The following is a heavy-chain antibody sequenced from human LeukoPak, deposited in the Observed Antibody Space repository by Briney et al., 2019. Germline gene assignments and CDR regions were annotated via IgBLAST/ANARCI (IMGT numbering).Heavy chain of an antibody. Sequence: GGSLRLPCAASGFTVCSNYMSWVRQAPGKGLEWVSVIYSGGSTYYADSVKGRFTISRDNSKNTLYLQMNSTRAEDTAVYYCARAGNAYYYHSSGNVGYWGQGTLVTVSS. V-gene: IGHV3-53*01. J-gene: IGHJ4*02. CDR3: ARAGNAYYYHSSGNVGY. D-gene: IGHD3-22*01. CDR2: IYSGGST. CDR1: GFTVCSNY.